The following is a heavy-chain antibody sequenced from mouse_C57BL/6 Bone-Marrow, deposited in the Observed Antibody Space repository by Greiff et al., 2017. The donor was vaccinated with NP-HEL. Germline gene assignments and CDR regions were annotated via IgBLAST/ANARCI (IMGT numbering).Heavy chain of an antibody. CDR1: GYTFTSYW. J-gene: IGHJ4*01. CDR3: AKDYDYDGYAMDY. V-gene: IGHV1-50*01. CDR2: IDPSDSYT. Sequence: QVQLQQPGAELVKPGASVKLSCKASGYTFTSYWMQWVKQRPGQGLEWIGEIDPSDSYTNYNQKFKGKATMTVDTTSSTAYMQLSSLTSKDSAVYYCAKDYDYDGYAMDYWGQGTSVTVSS. D-gene: IGHD2-4*01.